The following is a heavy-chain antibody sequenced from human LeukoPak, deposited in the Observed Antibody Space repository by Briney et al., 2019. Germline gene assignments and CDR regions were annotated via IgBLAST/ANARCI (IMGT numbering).Heavy chain of an antibody. Sequence: ASVKVSCKASGYTFTSYYMHWVRQAPGQGLEWMGIINPSGGSTSYAQKFQGRVTMTRDMSTSTVYMELHSLRSEDTGVYYCGRVGGGSGSRGRGGFNFDYWGQGTLVTVSS. CDR1: GYTFTSYY. CDR2: INPSGGST. D-gene: IGHD1-26*01. J-gene: IGHJ4*02. V-gene: IGHV1-46*01. CDR3: GRVGGGSGSRGRGGFNFDY.